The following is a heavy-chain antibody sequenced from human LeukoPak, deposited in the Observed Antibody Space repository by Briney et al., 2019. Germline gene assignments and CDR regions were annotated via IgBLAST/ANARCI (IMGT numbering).Heavy chain of an antibody. V-gene: IGHV3-30*04. CDR3: AREKLIDSDYSFDY. CDR1: GFSFSSYE. Sequence: GGSLRLSCAASGFSFSSYEINWVRQAPGKGPEWVAVISYDGSNKYYADSVKGRFTISRDNSKNTLYLQMNSLRAEDTAVYYCAREKLIDSDYSFDYWGQGTLVTVSS. CDR2: ISYDGSNK. J-gene: IGHJ4*02. D-gene: IGHD4-11*01.